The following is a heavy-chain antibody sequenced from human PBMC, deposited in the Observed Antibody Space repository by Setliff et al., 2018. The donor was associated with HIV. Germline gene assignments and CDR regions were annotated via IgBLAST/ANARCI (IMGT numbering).Heavy chain of an antibody. J-gene: IGHJ3*02. CDR2: IIPIYGTA. CDR1: GDIFSRYG. D-gene: IGHD5-12*01. CDR3: ARDGGYSGHQWFGDAFDI. V-gene: IGHV1-69*01. Sequence: PGESLKISCKGSGDIFSRYGISWVRQAPGQGLEWMGGIIPIYGTANSAQKFQGRVTITADESTSTAYMELSTLRSEDTAVYFCARDGGYSGHQWFGDAFDIWGQGTMVTVSS.